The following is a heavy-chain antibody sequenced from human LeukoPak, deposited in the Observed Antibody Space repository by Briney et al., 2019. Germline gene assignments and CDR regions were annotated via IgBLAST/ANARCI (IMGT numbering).Heavy chain of an antibody. D-gene: IGHD2/OR15-2a*01. Sequence: GRSLRLSCAASGFTFTKNYMSCVRRAPAKGLEWVSVISSVGNTYYVDSVKGRCVMSRDNSKSKLYFQMNNLRVDDTAVYYCAVVSNYYYYHGMDVWGQGTPVTVSS. CDR2: ISSVGNT. CDR1: GFTFTKNY. CDR3: AVVSNYYYYHGMDV. J-gene: IGHJ6*01. V-gene: IGHV3-53*01.